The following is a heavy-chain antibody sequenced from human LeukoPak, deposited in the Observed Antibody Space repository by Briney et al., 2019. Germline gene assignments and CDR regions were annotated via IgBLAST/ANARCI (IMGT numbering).Heavy chain of an antibody. Sequence: PGGSLRLSCAASGFTFSSYWMHSVRHAPGKGLVWVSRINSDGSSTSYADSVKGRFTISRDNAKNTLYLQMNSLRAEDTAVYYCAREGVIIDVRHWFDPWGQGTLVTVSS. CDR3: AREGVIIDVRHWFDP. D-gene: IGHD3-10*01. V-gene: IGHV3-74*01. CDR1: GFTFSSYW. J-gene: IGHJ5*02. CDR2: INSDGSST.